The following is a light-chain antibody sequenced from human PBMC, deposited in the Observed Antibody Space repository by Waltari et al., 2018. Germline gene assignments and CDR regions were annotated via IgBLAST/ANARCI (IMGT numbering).Light chain of an antibody. J-gene: IGKJ1*01. V-gene: IGKV1-39*01. CDR3: QQTYTPPRT. CDR2: AAT. CDR1: KTISTY. Sequence: EIEMTQYPSSLSASVGDRVNITCRTSKTISTYLNWYHQKPGKSPKVLIYAATSLHSGVPSRFSVSGSCTDFTLTITSLQPEDFATYYCQQTYTPPRTFGPGTKVEIK.